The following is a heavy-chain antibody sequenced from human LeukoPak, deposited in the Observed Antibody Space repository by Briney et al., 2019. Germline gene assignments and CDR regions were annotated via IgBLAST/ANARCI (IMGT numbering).Heavy chain of an antibody. CDR3: ARGLGAYGGNSFDS. J-gene: IGHJ4*02. CDR2: IKHSGSS. V-gene: IGHV4-34*01. Sequence: SEALSLTCAVYGGSFSGYYWSWIRQPPGKGLEWIGQIKHSGSSDYNPSLKGRVTISVDTSKNQFSLRLTSVTAADTAVYYCARGLGAYGGNSFDSWGQGTLVTVSS. CDR1: GGSFSGYY. D-gene: IGHD4-23*01.